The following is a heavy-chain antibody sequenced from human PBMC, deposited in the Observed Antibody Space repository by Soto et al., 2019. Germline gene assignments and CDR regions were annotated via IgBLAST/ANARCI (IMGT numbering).Heavy chain of an antibody. CDR1: GGSISSYY. CDR3: ARVNPYGGTGLYYYYYMDV. V-gene: IGHV4-59*01. CDR2: IYYSGST. Sequence: SETLSLTCTVSGGSISSYYWSWIRQPPGKGLEWIGYIYYSGSTNYNPSLKSRVTISVDTSKNHFSLKLSSVTAAATAVYYCARVNPYGGTGLYYYYYMDVWGKGTTVTVSS. D-gene: IGHD4-17*01. J-gene: IGHJ6*03.